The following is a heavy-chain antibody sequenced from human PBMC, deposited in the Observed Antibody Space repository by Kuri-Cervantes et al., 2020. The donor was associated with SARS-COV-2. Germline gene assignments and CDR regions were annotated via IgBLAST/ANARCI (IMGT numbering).Heavy chain of an antibody. CDR2: ISSNGGST. V-gene: IGHV3-64*01. CDR1: GFTFSSYA. J-gene: IGHJ6*03. CDR3: AKPPHCSSTSCYGGYYMDV. D-gene: IGHD2-2*01. Sequence: ETLSLTCAASGFTFSSYAMHWVRQAPGKGLECVSAISSNGGSTYYANSVKGRFTISRDNSKNTLYLQMGSLRAEDMAVYYCAKPPHCSSTSCYGGYYMDVWGKGTTVTVSS.